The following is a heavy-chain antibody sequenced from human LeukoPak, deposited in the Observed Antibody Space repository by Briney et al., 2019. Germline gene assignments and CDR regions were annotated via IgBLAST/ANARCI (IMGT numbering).Heavy chain of an antibody. CDR3: ARPQTPQDLAGMDY. CDR2: ISYDGSNK. CDR1: GFTFSSYA. V-gene: IGHV3-30-3*01. J-gene: IGHJ4*02. Sequence: GRSLRLSCAASGFTFSSYAMHWVRQAPGKGLEWVAVISYDGSNKYYADSVKGRFTISRDNSKNTLYLQMNSLRAEDTAVYYCARPQTPQDLAGMDYWGQGTLVTVSS.